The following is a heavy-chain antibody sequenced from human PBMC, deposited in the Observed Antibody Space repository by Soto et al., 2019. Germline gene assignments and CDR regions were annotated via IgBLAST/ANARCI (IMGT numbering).Heavy chain of an antibody. V-gene: IGHV1-69*13. J-gene: IGHJ4*02. Sequence: SVKVSCKASGGTFSSYAISWVRQAPGQGLEWMGGIIPIFGTANYAQKFQGRVTITADESTSTAYMELSSLRSEDTAVYYCARASGYYDFWSGYYPPDYWGQGTLVTVSS. CDR1: GGTFSSYA. CDR3: ARASGYYDFWSGYYPPDY. CDR2: IIPIFGTA. D-gene: IGHD3-3*01.